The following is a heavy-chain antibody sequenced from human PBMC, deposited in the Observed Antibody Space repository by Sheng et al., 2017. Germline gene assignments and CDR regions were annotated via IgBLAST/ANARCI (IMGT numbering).Heavy chain of an antibody. D-gene: IGHD2-15*01. CDR3: AGGRWEGDCSGGSCYV. Sequence: QVQLQESGPGLVKPSQTLSLTCTVSGGSISSGDYYWNWIRQPPGRAWSGLGTIYYSGSTHYNPSLKSRVTMSVDTSKNQFSLNLSSVTDADTAVYFCAGGRWEGDCSGGSCYVGGQGTLVTVSS. V-gene: IGHV4-30-4*08. CDR1: GGSISSGDYY. CDR2: IYYSGST. J-gene: IGHJ4*02.